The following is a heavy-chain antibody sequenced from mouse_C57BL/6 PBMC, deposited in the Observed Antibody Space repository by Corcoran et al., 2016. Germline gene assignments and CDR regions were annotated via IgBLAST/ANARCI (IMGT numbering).Heavy chain of an antibody. V-gene: IGHV9-3*01. CDR3: ARSVLRDWYFDV. CDR1: GYTFTTYG. J-gene: IGHJ1*03. D-gene: IGHD1-1*01. CDR2: INTYSGVP. Sequence: QIQLVQSGPELKKPGETVKISCKASGYTFTTYGMSWVKQAPGKGLKWMGWINTYSGVPTYADDFKGRFAFSLETSASTAYLQINKLKNEDTATYFCARSVLRDWYFDVWGTGTTVTVSS.